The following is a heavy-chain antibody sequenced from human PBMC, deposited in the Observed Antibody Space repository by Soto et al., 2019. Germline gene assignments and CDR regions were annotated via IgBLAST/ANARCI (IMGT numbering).Heavy chain of an antibody. CDR1: GYTFTGYY. CDR2: INPNSGGT. CDR3: ARDIGYSSSWYKGYYYMDV. D-gene: IGHD6-13*01. J-gene: IGHJ6*03. V-gene: IGHV1-2*04. Sequence: ASVKVSCKASGYTFTGYYMHWVRQAPGQGLEWMGWINPNSGGTNYAQKFQGWVTMTRDTSISTAYVELSRLRSDDTAVYYCARDIGYSSSWYKGYYYMDVWGKGTTVTVSS.